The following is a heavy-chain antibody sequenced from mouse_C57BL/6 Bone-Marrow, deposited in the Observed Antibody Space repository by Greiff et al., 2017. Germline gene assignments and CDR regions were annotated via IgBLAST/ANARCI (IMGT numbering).Heavy chain of an antibody. D-gene: IGHD1-1*01. V-gene: IGHV1-15*01. Sequence: QVQLQQSGAELVRPGASVTLSCKASGYTFTDYEMHWVKQTPVHGLEWIGAIDPETGGTAYNQKFKGKAILTADKSSSTAYMELRSLTSEDSAVYYWTTRYFYGSSLCYAMGFRGQGTSVTVSA. CDR1: GYTFTDYE. CDR3: TTRYFYGSSLCYAMGF. CDR2: IDPETGGT. J-gene: IGHJ4*01.